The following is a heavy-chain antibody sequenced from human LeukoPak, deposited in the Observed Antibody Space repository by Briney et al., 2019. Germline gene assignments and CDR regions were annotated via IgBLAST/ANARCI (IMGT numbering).Heavy chain of an antibody. Sequence: PGGSLRLACAVCGFTFNNYWMSWVRQAPGKGLEWVANITPDGSDRYYVDSLKGRVTISRDNTKSSLYLQLNSLRAEDTAVYYCVPGGLAVSGIDYWGQGALVTVSS. CDR2: ITPDGSDR. J-gene: IGHJ4*02. D-gene: IGHD6-19*01. CDR1: GFTFNNYW. CDR3: VPGGLAVSGIDY. V-gene: IGHV3-7*01.